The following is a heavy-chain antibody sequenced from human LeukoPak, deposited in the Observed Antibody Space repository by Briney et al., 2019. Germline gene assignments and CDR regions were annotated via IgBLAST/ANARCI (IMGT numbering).Heavy chain of an antibody. CDR3: ARGRGYNAFDI. J-gene: IGHJ3*02. V-gene: IGHV4-34*01. CDR1: GGSFSGYY. D-gene: IGHD5-18*01. Sequence: SETLSLTCAVYGGSFSGYYWSWIRQPPGKELEWIGEINHSGSTNYNPSLKSRVTISVDTSKNQFSLKLSSVTAADTAVYYCARGRGYNAFDIWGQGTMVTVSS. CDR2: INHSGST.